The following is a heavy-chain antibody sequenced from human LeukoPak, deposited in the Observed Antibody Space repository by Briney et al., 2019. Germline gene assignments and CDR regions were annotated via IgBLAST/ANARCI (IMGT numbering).Heavy chain of an antibody. CDR1: GGTFSSYA. CDR2: IIPIFVTA. Sequence: SSVKVSCKPSGGTFSSYAISWVRQAPGQGLEWMGGIIPIFVTANYAQKFQGRVTITADESTSTAYMELSSMRSEDTAVYYCAREGYSDSNHFHYYYYYMDVWGKGTTVTVSS. J-gene: IGHJ6*03. CDR3: AREGYSDSNHFHYYYYYMDV. D-gene: IGHD6-13*01. V-gene: IGHV1-69*13.